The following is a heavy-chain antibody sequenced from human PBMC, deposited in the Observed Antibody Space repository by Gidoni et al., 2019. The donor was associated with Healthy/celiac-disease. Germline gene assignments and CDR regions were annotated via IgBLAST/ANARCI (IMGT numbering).Heavy chain of an antibody. D-gene: IGHD3-9*01. V-gene: IGHV4-34*01. CDR2: INHSGST. J-gene: IGHJ4*02. CDR1: GGSFSGYY. CDR3: ARGTRLQLRYFDWPFDY. Sequence: QVQLQQWGAGLLKPSETLSLTCAVYGGSFSGYYWSWIRQPPGKGLEWIGEINHSGSTNYNPSLKSRVTISVDTSKNQFSLKLSSVTAADTAVYYCARGTRLQLRYFDWPFDYWGQGTLVTVSS.